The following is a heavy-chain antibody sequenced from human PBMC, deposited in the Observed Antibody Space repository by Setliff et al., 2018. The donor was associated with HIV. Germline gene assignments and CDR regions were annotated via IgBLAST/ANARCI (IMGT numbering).Heavy chain of an antibody. Sequence: ASVKVSCKASGYTFTNYVMHWERQAPGQSLEWMGWINAGNGNTKYSQNIQGRVTITRDTSATTVYMELSRLRSEDTAVYYCARDGAYVWGTYRYQGFDHWGQGTLVTVSS. CDR3: ARDGAYVWGTYRYQGFDH. CDR2: INAGNGNT. J-gene: IGHJ4*02. V-gene: IGHV1-3*01. D-gene: IGHD3-16*02. CDR1: GYTFTNYV.